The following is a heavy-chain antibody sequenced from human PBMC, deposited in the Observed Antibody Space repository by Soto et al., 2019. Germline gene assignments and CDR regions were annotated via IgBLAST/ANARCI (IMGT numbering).Heavy chain of an antibody. V-gene: IGHV3-30*18. CDR1: GFTFSSYG. D-gene: IGHD5-12*01. J-gene: IGHJ6*02. Sequence: QVQLVESGGDVVQPGRSLRLSCAASGFTFSSYGMHWVRQAPGKGLEWVAVISYDGSNKYYADSVKGRFTISRDNSKNTLYLQMNSLRAEDTAVYYCAKEAVATLDVWGQGTTVTVSS. CDR2: ISYDGSNK. CDR3: AKEAVATLDV.